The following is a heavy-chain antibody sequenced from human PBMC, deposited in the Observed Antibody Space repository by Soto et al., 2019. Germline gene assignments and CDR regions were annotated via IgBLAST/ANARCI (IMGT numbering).Heavy chain of an antibody. CDR2: IIPILGIA. CDR3: ARGHDYTNWFDP. Sequence: SVKVSCKASGGTFSSYTISWVRQAPGQGLEWMGRIIPILGIANYAQKFQGRVTITADKSTSTAYMELSSLRSEDTAVYYCARGHDYTNWFDPWGQGTLVTVSS. J-gene: IGHJ5*02. D-gene: IGHD4-4*01. V-gene: IGHV1-69*02. CDR1: GGTFSSYT.